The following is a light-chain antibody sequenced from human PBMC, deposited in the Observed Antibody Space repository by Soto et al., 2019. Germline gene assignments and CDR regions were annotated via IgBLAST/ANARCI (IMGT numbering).Light chain of an antibody. J-gene: IGLJ2*01. Sequence: QSVLTQPPSVSGAPGQGVTISCTGSSSNIGTGHDVHWYHQVAGPAPKLLIYGDSNRPSGVPDRFSGSKSGTSASLAITGLQAGDGADYSCRPHDGGRGAVVFGGGTQVTVL. V-gene: IGLV1-40*01. CDR3: RPHDGGRGAVV. CDR1: SSNIGTGHD. CDR2: GDS.